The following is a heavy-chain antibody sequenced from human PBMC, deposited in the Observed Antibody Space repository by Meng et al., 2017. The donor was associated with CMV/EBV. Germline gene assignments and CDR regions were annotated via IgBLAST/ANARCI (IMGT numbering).Heavy chain of an antibody. Sequence: SYAMGWGRKAPGKGLEWVSAIGGSGGSTYYTDSVKGRFTIYRDNSKNTLYLQMNSLRAEDTAVYYCAKGDYDYVWGSYRPPLYFDYWGQGTLVTVSS. V-gene: IGHV3-23*01. D-gene: IGHD3-16*02. CDR2: IGGSGGST. J-gene: IGHJ4*02. CDR1: SYA. CDR3: AKGDYDYVWGSYRPPLYFDY.